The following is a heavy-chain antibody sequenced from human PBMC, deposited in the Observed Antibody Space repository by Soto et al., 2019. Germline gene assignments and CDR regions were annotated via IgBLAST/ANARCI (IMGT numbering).Heavy chain of an antibody. V-gene: IGHV1-8*01. D-gene: IGHD1-26*01. J-gene: IGHJ5*02. Sequence: ASVKVSCKASGYTFTSYDINWVRQATGQGLEWMGWMNPNSGNTGYAQKFQGRVTMTRNTSISTAYTELSSLRSEDTAVYYCAISWGYRETNWFDPWGQGTLVTVSS. CDR2: MNPNSGNT. CDR1: GYTFTSYD. CDR3: AISWGYRETNWFDP.